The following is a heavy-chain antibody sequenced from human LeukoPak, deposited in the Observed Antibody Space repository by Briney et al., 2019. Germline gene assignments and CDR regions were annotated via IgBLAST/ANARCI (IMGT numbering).Heavy chain of an antibody. J-gene: IGHJ4*02. CDR3: ARAGWIITSGIDY. CDR1: GYSISRGYY. Sequence: SETLSLTCGVSGYSISRGYYWDWIRQPPGKGLEWIGTIYHTGSTYYNPSLESRVTISADTSKNEFSLNLNSVTAADTAVYYCARAGWIITSGIDYWGQGALVTVSS. V-gene: IGHV4-38-2*01. CDR2: IYHTGST. D-gene: IGHD3-10*01.